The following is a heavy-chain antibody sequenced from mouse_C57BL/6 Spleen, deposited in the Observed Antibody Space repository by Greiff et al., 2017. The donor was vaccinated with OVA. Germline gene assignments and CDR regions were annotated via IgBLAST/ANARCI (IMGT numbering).Heavy chain of an antibody. D-gene: IGHD1-1*01. CDR1: GYTFTDYN. J-gene: IGHJ2*01. V-gene: IGHV1-18*01. Sequence: EVQLQQSGPELVKPGASVKIPCKASGYTFTDYNMDWVKQSHGKSLEWIGDINPNNGGTIYNQKFKGKATLTVDKSSSTAYMELRSLTSEDTAVYYCARRYYYGSSQYYFDYWGQGTTLTVSS. CDR3: ARRYYYGSSQYYFDY. CDR2: INPNNGGT.